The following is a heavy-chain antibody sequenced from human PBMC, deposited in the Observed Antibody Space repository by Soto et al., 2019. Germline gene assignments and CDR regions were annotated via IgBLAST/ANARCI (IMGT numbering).Heavy chain of an antibody. Sequence: EVQLVESGGGLVQPGGSLRLSCVASEFTFSHYWMRWVRQAPGRGLEWVANIKQDGSEKYYVDSVKGRFTISRDNAKNSLYLQMNNLRAEDTAVYYCARGSNNAFDLWGQGTMVTVSS. CDR2: IKQDGSEK. J-gene: IGHJ3*01. CDR1: EFTFSHYW. V-gene: IGHV3-7*01. CDR3: ARGSNNAFDL.